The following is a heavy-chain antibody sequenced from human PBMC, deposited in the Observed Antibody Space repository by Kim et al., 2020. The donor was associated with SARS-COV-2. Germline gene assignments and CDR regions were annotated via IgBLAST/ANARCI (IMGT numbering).Heavy chain of an antibody. CDR1: GGTFSSDA. J-gene: IGHJ4*02. D-gene: IGHD3-22*01. Sequence: SVKVSCKASGGTFSSDAISWVRQAPGQGLEWMGGIIPIFGTANYAQKFQGRVTITADESTSTAYMELSSLRSEDTAVYYCASRYYDSSGSGYWCQGTLVTVSS. CDR2: IIPIFGTA. V-gene: IGHV1-69*13. CDR3: ASRYYDSSGSGY.